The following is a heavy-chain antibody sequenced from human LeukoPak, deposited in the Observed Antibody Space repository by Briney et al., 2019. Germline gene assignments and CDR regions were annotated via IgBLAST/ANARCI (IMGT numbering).Heavy chain of an antibody. D-gene: IGHD6-19*01. CDR2: INYDGSNE. J-gene: IGHJ4*02. Sequence: QAGGSLRLSCAASGFTFSSYGMHWVRQAPGKGLEWVAFINYDGSNEYYAVSVKGRFTISRDNSKNRLFLQMNSLRVEDTAVYCCAKLPFDWSWGKAVAGSFDYWGQGTLVTVSS. CDR3: AKLPFDWSWGKAVAGSFDY. V-gene: IGHV3-30*02. CDR1: GFTFSSYG.